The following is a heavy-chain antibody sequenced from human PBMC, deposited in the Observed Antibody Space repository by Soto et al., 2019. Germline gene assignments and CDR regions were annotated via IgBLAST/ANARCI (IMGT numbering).Heavy chain of an antibody. D-gene: IGHD3-10*01. J-gene: IGHJ6*02. CDR1: GFSFSSYD. CDR3: ARGMILGVVYYGVEV. Sequence: QEQLVESGGGAVQPGRSLRLSCTASGFSFSSYDMHWVRQAPGEGLEWVSAMSFDGSYKHYADSVKGRFTISRDNSENTLYLQMNGLRPEDTAVYFCARGMILGVVYYGVEVWGQGTTVTVS. CDR2: MSFDGSYK. V-gene: IGHV3-30*03.